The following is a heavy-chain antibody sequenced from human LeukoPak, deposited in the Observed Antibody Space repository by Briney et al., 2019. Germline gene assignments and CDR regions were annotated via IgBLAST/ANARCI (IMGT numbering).Heavy chain of an antibody. CDR2: IKTDGSIT. CDR3: ARDGDAPMTDFDY. Sequence: RGFSLRLSCAPSGFTFSSYWMCWVRQAPGQGLAWVSCIKTDGSITAYAGSVKGRFTISRDKAKNTLYLQMNSLRADDTAVYYCARDGDAPMTDFDYWGQGTLVTVSS. J-gene: IGHJ4*02. D-gene: IGHD2-21*02. CDR1: GFTFSSYW. V-gene: IGHV3-74*01.